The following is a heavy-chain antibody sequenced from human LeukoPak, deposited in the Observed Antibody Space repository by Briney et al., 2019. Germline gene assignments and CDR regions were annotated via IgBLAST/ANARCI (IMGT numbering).Heavy chain of an antibody. J-gene: IGHJ4*02. D-gene: IGHD3-10*01. CDR3: ARHSLLWFGELLTYFDY. CDR2: IYYSGST. CDR1: GGSISSYY. Sequence: SETLSLTCTVSGGSISSYYWSWIRQPPGKGLEWIGYIYYSGSTNYNPSLKSRVTISVDTSKNQFSLKLSSVTAADTAVYYCARHSLLWFGELLTYFDYWGQGTLVTVSS. V-gene: IGHV4-59*08.